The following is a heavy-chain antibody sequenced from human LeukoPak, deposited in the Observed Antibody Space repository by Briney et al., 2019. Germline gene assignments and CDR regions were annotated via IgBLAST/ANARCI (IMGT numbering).Heavy chain of an antibody. CDR2: ASYDGSTK. V-gene: IGHV3-30*18. CDR3: AKGYPPMTTVTLPFDL. D-gene: IGHD4-17*01. J-gene: IGHJ4*02. CDR1: GFTLSTYG. Sequence: PGRSLRLSCAASGFTLSTYGTHWVRQAPGKGLEWVAAASYDGSTKYYGDSVRGRFTISRDNSKNALYLQMNSLRAEDTAVYYCAKGYPPMTTVTLPFDLWGQGTLVTVSS.